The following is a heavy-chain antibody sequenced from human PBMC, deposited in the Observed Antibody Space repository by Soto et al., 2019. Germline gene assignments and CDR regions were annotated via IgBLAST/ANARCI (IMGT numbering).Heavy chain of an antibody. D-gene: IGHD6-13*01. CDR2: VRSETYGGST. CDR3: TRGRGTSGWYADY. Sequence: GGSLRLSCSASGFVFGDYAVTWVRQAPGKGLEWVGVVRSETYGGSTEYAASVKGGFRISRDDSESIAYLQMTNLKTEDTAVYYCTRGRGTSGWYADYWGKGIRVTV. J-gene: IGHJ4*02. V-gene: IGHV3-49*04. CDR1: GFVFGDYA.